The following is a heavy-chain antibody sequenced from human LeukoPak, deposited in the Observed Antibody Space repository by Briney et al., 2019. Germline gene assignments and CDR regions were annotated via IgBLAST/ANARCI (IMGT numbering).Heavy chain of an antibody. V-gene: IGHV6-1*01. Sequence: QTLSLTCAISGDSVSSNSAAWTWIRQSPSRGLEWLGRTYYRSNRYNDFALSVKSRIIINPDTSKNQFSLQLDSVTPEDTAVYYCAREEEDSGSWTSFDYWGQGTLVTVSS. CDR3: AREEEDSGSWTSFDY. J-gene: IGHJ4*02. CDR2: TYYRSNRYN. CDR1: GDSVSSNSAA. D-gene: IGHD6-13*01.